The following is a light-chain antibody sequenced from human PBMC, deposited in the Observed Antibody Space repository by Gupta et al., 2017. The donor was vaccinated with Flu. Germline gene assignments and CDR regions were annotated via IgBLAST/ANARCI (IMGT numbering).Light chain of an antibody. CDR2: GAF. CDR1: QSVSSN. V-gene: IGKV3D-15*01. Sequence: PAILFVSREGAAPPCCTASQSVSSNFSWYQQQPRQTTRLIIYGAFTRATGIPARFSGSGSRKEFVPTISRLQSDDVANYYYKQFNCRPFTFGRGTKVEI. J-gene: IGKJ4*01. CDR3: KQFNCRPFT.